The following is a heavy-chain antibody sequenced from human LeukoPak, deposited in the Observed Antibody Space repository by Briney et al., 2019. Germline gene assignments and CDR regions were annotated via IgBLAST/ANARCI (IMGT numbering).Heavy chain of an antibody. D-gene: IGHD4-11*01. J-gene: IGHJ3*02. CDR3: AVSNYANAFDI. CDR1: GGSFSGNY. Sequence: PSETLSLTCAVYGGSFSGNYWSWIRQPPGKGLEWIGEINHSGSTNYNPSLKSRVTISVDTSKNQFSLKLSSVTAADTAVYYCAVSNYANAFDIWGQGTMVTVSS. CDR2: INHSGST. V-gene: IGHV4-34*01.